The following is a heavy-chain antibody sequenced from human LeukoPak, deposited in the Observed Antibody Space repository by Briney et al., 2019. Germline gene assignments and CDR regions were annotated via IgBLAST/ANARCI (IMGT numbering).Heavy chain of an antibody. CDR1: GYTFTSYG. Sequence: ASVKVSCKASGYTFTSYGISWARQAPGQGLEWMGWISAYNGNTNYAQKLQGRVTMTTGTSTSTAYMELRSLRSDDTAVYYCARVISDCSSTSCYYPPPDYWGQGTLVTVSS. D-gene: IGHD2-2*01. CDR2: ISAYNGNT. J-gene: IGHJ4*02. V-gene: IGHV1-18*01. CDR3: ARVISDCSSTSCYYPPPDY.